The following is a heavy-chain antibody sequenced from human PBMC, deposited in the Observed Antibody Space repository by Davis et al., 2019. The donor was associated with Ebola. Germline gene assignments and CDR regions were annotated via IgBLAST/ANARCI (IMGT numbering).Heavy chain of an antibody. CDR3: ARERRERVGATYYYYYGMDV. D-gene: IGHD1-26*01. CDR1: GGSISSYY. V-gene: IGHV4-59*01. CDR2: IYYSGST. J-gene: IGHJ6*04. Sequence: PSETLSLTCTVSGGSISSYYWSWIRQPPGKGLEWIGYIYYSGSTNYNPSLKSRVTISVDTSKNQFSLKLSSVTAADTAVYYCARERRERVGATYYYYYGMDVWGKGTTVTVSS.